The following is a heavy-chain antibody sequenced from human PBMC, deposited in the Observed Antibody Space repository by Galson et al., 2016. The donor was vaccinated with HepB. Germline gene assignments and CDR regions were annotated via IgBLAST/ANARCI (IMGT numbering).Heavy chain of an antibody. CDR2: ITSTSDTI. J-gene: IGHJ5*02. D-gene: IGHD5-12*01. CDR1: GFTFSSYS. CDR3: GRPTTHNWFDP. Sequence: SLRLSCAVSGFTFSSYSMNWVRQAPGKGLEWLSYITSTSDTIYYADSVRGRFTISRDNAKNSLYLQMSNLRDEDTAVYYCGRPTTHNWFDPWGQGTLVTVSS. V-gene: IGHV3-48*02.